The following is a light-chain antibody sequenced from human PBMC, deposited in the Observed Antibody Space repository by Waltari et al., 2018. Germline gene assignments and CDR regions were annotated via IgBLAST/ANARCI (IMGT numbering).Light chain of an antibody. V-gene: IGLV1-51*01. Sequence: QSVLTQPPSVSAAPGQKVPISCSGSNSNIGTSFLSWYQNLPGTAPKLLIYDNDKRPSGIPDRFSGSKSGTSASLVITGLQTGDEADFYCGTWDTSLNAGVFGGGTAVTVL. J-gene: IGLJ3*02. CDR3: GTWDTSLNAGV. CDR1: NSNIGTSF. CDR2: DND.